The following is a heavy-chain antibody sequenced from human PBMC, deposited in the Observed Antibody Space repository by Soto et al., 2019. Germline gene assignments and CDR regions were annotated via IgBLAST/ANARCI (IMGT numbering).Heavy chain of an antibody. CDR3: ARRYGASFDY. CDR2: IYYSGST. D-gene: IGHD4-17*01. V-gene: IGHV4-59*01. CDR1: GGSISSYY. Sequence: QVQLQESGPGLVKPSETLSLTCTVSGGSISSYYWSWIRQPPGKGLEWIGYIYYSGSTNYNPSLRSRVTISVDTSKNQFSLKLSSVTAADTAVYYCARRYGASFDYWGQGTLFTVSS. J-gene: IGHJ4*02.